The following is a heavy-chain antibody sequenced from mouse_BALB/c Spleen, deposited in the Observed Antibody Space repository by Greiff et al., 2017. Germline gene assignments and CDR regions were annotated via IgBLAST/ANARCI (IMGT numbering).Heavy chain of an antibody. CDR1: GFTFSSYT. D-gene: IGHD3-1*01. V-gene: IGHV5-12-2*01. CDR2: ISNGGGST. Sequence: DVKLVESGGGLVQPGGSLKLSCAASGFTFSSYTMSWVRQTPEKRLEWVAYISNGGGSTYYPDTVKGRFTISRDNAKNTLYLQMSSLKSEDTAMYYCARHRAGTMDYWGQGTSVTVSS. J-gene: IGHJ4*01. CDR3: ARHRAGTMDY.